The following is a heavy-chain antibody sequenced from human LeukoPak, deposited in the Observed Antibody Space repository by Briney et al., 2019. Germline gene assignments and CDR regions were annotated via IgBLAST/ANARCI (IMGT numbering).Heavy chain of an antibody. CDR3: AKEHRRCSGGSCYPNNDY. CDR2: ISGSGGST. V-gene: IGHV3-23*01. Sequence: GGSLRLSCAASGFTFGSYAMSWVRQAPGKGLEWVSAISGSGGSTYYADSVKGRFTTSRDNSKNTLYLQMNSLRAEDTAVYYCAKEHRRCSGGSCYPNNDYWGQGTLVTVSS. D-gene: IGHD2-15*01. CDR1: GFTFGSYA. J-gene: IGHJ4*02.